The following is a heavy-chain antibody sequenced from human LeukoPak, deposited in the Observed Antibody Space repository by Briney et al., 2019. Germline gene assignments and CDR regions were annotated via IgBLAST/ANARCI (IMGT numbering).Heavy chain of an antibody. CDR3: VKDEDPYDYGDYGWYFDL. J-gene: IGHJ2*01. CDR2: ISSNGGST. V-gene: IGHV3-64D*06. CDR1: GFTFSSYA. D-gene: IGHD4-17*01. Sequence: GVLRLSCSASGFTFSSYAMHWVRQAPGKGLEYVSAISSNGGSTYYADSVKGRFTISRDNSKNTLYLRMSSLRAEDTAVYYCVKDEDPYDYGDYGWYFDLWGRGTLVTVSS.